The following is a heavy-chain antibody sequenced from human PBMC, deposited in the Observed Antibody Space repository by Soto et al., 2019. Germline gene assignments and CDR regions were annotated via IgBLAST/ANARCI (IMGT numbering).Heavy chain of an antibody. Sequence: QVQLVQSGAEVKKPGSSVKVSCKASGGTFSSYAISWVRQAPGQGLEWMGGIIPIFGTANYAQKFQGRVTITADESTSTAYMELSSLRYEDTAVYYCARDKKGTNYYGSGRYGNWFDPWGQGTLVTVSS. CDR3: ARDKKGTNYYGSGRYGNWFDP. D-gene: IGHD3-10*01. J-gene: IGHJ5*02. CDR1: GGTFSSYA. V-gene: IGHV1-69*01. CDR2: IIPIFGTA.